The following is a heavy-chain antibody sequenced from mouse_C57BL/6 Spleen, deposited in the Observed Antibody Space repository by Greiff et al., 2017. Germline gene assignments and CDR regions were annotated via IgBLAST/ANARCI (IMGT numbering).Heavy chain of an antibody. CDR3: ARDGYDAWFAY. J-gene: IGHJ3*01. Sequence: AGGGVDFSRYWMSWVRRAPGKGLEWIGEINPDSSTINYAPSLKDKFIISRDNAKNTLYLQMSKVRSEDTALYYCARDGYDAWFAYWGQGTLVTVSA. V-gene: IGHV4-1*01. CDR2: INPDSSTI. CDR1: GVDFSRYW. D-gene: IGHD2-2*01.